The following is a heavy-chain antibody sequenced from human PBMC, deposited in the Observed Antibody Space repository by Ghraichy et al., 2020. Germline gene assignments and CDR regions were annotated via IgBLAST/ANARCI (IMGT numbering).Heavy chain of an antibody. V-gene: IGHV4-34*01. CDR1: GGSFRDYR. Sequence: SETLSLTCAVFGGSFRDYRWNWIRQTPGKGLEWIGEINHIGSTNYNPSLESRVTVSVDSSKNQFSLRLTSVTAADMAVYFCARGSEKPTPTTFDYWGQGTRVTVSS. J-gene: IGHJ4*02. CDR3: ARGSEKPTPTTFDY. D-gene: IGHD5-24*01. CDR2: INHIGST.